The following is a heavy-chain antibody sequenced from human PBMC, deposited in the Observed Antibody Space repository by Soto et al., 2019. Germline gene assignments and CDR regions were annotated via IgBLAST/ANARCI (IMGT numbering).Heavy chain of an antibody. V-gene: IGHV3-49*04. CDR3: TRSLAIDFDS. CDR1: GFNFGAYA. CDR2: IRRKAYGGTT. Sequence: GGSLRLSCSASGFNFGAYAMSWVRQPPGKGLEWVGFIRRKAYGGTTDYAASVKGRFTISRDDSKSIAYLQMNSLKIEDTAVYYCTRSLAIDFDSWGQGTLVTVSS. J-gene: IGHJ4*02.